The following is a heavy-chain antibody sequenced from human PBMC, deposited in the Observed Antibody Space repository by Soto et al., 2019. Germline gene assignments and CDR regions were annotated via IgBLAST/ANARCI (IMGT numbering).Heavy chain of an antibody. J-gene: IGHJ6*02. CDR2: ISYDGSNK. CDR3: AKEVLRFLEWLAFYGMDV. D-gene: IGHD3-3*01. CDR1: GFTFSSYG. V-gene: IGHV3-30*18. Sequence: QVQLVESGGGVVQPGRSLRLSCAASGFTFSSYGMHWVRQAPGKGLEWVAVISYDGSNKYYADSVKGRFTISRDNSKNTLYLQMTSLRAEDTAVYYCAKEVLRFLEWLAFYGMDVCGQGTTVTVSS.